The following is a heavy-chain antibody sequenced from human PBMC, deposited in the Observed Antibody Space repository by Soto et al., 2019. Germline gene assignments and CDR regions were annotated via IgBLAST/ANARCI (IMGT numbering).Heavy chain of an antibody. CDR1: GYSFTSYW. CDR2: IYPGDSDT. Sequence: PGESLKISSKGSGYSFTSYWIGWVRQMPGKGLEWMGIIYPGDSDTRYSPSFQGQVTISADKSISTAYLQWSSLKASDTAMYYCARQVHWNTIYYYYYGMDVWGQGTTVTVSS. V-gene: IGHV5-51*01. D-gene: IGHD1-1*01. J-gene: IGHJ6*02. CDR3: ARQVHWNTIYYYYYGMDV.